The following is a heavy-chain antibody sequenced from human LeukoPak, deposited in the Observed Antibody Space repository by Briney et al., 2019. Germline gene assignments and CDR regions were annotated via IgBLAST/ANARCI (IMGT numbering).Heavy chain of an antibody. J-gene: IGHJ4*02. Sequence: GGALRLSFAASGVTFRRSAMTSVRPTPGEGLDWGSRICYSVNTYYSDSVKGRFTISRDNSKNMLYLQMNSLRAEDTAVYYCVKGRISEDGLDFWGQGTLVTVSS. D-gene: IGHD6-13*01. V-gene: IGHV3-23*01. CDR1: GVTFRRSA. CDR2: ICYSVNT. CDR3: VKGRISEDGLDF.